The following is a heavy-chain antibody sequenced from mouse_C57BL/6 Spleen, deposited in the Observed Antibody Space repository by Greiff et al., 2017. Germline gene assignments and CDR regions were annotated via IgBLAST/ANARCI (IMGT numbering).Heavy chain of an antibody. CDR2: INPSTGGT. Sequence: EVKLLESGPELVKPGASVKISCKASGYSFTGYYMNWVKQSPEKSLEWIGEINPSTGGTTYNQKFKAKATLTVDKSSSTAYMQLKSLTSEDSAVYYCARGCSSFDYWGQGTTLTVSS. CDR3: ARGCSSFDY. V-gene: IGHV1-42*01. CDR1: GYSFTGYY. D-gene: IGHD1-3*01. J-gene: IGHJ2*01.